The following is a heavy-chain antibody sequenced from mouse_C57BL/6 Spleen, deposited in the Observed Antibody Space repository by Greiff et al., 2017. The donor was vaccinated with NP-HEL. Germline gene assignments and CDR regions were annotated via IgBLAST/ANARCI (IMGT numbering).Heavy chain of an antibody. CDR3: ARSPTTGVATGAMDD. J-gene: IGHJ4*01. CDR1: GYTFTSYW. CDR2: IYPSDSET. Sequence: QVQLQQPGAELVRPGSSVKLSCKASGYTFTSYWMDWVKQRPGQGLEWIGNIYPSDSETHYHQKFKGKATLTVDKSSSTAYIQLSSLTSEDSAVYDCARSPTTGVATGAMDDWGKGTSVTVSS. D-gene: IGHD1-1*01. V-gene: IGHV1-61*01.